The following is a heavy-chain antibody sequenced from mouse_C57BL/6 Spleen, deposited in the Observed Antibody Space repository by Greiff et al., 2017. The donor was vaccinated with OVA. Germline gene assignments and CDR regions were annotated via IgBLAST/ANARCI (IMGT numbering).Heavy chain of an antibody. V-gene: IGHV5-6*01. CDR3: ARPYYYGSSSYWYFDV. CDR1: VFTFSSYG. CDR2: ISSGGSHT. J-gene: IGHJ1*03. Sequence: EVKLVESGGDLVKPGGSLTLSCAASVFTFSSYGMSWVRQTPDKRLEWVATISSGGSHTYYPDSVTGRFPISRDNAKNTLYLQMSSLKSEDTAMYYCARPYYYGSSSYWYFDVWGTGTTVTVSS. D-gene: IGHD1-1*01.